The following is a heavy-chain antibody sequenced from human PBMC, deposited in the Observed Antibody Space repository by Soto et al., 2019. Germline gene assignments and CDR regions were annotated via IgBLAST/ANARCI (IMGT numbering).Heavy chain of an antibody. CDR1: VGSFSGYY. CDR2: INHSGST. J-gene: IGHJ4*02. D-gene: IGHD3-10*01. V-gene: IGHV4-34*01. CDR3: ARYRGSGSYYFDY. Sequence: SETLSLTCAVYVGSFSGYYWSWIRQPPGKGLEWIGEINHSGSTNYNPSLKSRVTISVDTSKNQFSLKLSSVTAADTAVYYCARYRGSGSYYFDYWGQGTLVTVSS.